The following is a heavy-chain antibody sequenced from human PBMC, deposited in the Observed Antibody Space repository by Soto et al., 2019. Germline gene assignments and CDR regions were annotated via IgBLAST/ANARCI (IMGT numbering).Heavy chain of an antibody. CDR2: ISGSGGST. V-gene: IGHV3-23*01. J-gene: IGHJ5*02. CDR1: GFTFSSYA. CDR3: AKDLYGGNPRPTHNWFDP. Sequence: GGSLRLSCAASGFTFSSYAMSWVRQAPGKGLEWVSAISGSGGSTYYADSVKGRFTISRDNSKNTLYLQMNSLRAEDTAVYYCAKDLYGGNPRPTHNWFDPWGQGTLVTVS. D-gene: IGHD4-17*01.